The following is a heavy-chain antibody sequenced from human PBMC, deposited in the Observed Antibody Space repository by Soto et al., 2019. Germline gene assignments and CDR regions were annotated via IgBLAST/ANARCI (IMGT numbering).Heavy chain of an antibody. D-gene: IGHD2-15*01. V-gene: IGHV1-3*01. CDR3: ARGIATGQLDP. CDR2: INPDNGNT. Sequence: QVQLVQSGAEVKKPGASVKISCKASGYTFTRYTMNWVRQAPGQRLEWMGWINPDNGNTKSSQKFQDRVIITRDTSASTAYMRLSSLGPEDMAVYDCARGIATGQLDPWGQGTLVTASS. CDR1: GYTFTRYT. J-gene: IGHJ5*02.